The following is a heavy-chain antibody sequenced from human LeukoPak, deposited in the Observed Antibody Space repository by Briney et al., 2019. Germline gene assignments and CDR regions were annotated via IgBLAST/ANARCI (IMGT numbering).Heavy chain of an antibody. D-gene: IGHD6-13*01. CDR1: GFTFSSYA. J-gene: IGHJ4*02. Sequence: GGSLRLSCAASGFTFSSYAMSWVRQAPGKGLEWVSDISGGGATTFYADSVKGRFTISRDNAKNTLYLQLSSLRAEDTAVYYCAKSTGYSTTGRDFDSWGRGTLVTVSS. CDR3: AKSTGYSTTGRDFDS. V-gene: IGHV3-23*01. CDR2: ISGGGATT.